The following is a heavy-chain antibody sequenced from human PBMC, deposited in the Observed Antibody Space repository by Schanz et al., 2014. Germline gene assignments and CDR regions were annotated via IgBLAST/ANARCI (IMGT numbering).Heavy chain of an antibody. CDR1: GLNFRQYA. J-gene: IGHJ4*02. CDR2: FSLDTDRI. V-gene: IGHV3-9*01. CDR3: AKEWSPSF. D-gene: IGHD1-26*01. Sequence: EGQLVESGGVLVQPGRSLRLSCAGSGLNFRQYAIHWVRHAPGKGLEWVAGFSLDTDRIDYGDSVKGRFTVSRDNAKSTLFLQMDSLRPEDTAIYYCAKEWSPSFWGQGTLVTVSS.